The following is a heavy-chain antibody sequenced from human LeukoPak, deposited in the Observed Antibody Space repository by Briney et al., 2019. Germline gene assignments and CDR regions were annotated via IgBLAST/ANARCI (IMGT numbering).Heavy chain of an antibody. J-gene: IGHJ4*02. CDR3: ARSIAVAGTSESY. Sequence: GASVKVSCKVSGYTLTELSMHWVRQAPGKGFEWMGRFDPEKGETIYAQKFQGRVTMTEDTSTDTAYMELSSLRSEDTAVYYCARSIAVAGTSESYWGQGTLVTVSS. CDR1: GYTLTELS. V-gene: IGHV1-24*01. D-gene: IGHD6-19*01. CDR2: FDPEKGET.